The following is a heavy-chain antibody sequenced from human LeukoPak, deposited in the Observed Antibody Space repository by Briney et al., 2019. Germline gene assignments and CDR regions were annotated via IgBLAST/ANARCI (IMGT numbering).Heavy chain of an antibody. CDR3: ATGPTTVTTYYYYYMDV. CDR2: INHSGST. J-gene: IGHJ6*03. D-gene: IGHD4-17*01. V-gene: IGHV4-34*01. CDR1: GGSISSYY. Sequence: SETLSLTCTVSGGSISSYYWSWIRQPAGKGLEWIGEINHSGSTNYNPSLKSRVTISVDTSKNQFSLKLSSVTAADTAVYYCATGPTTVTTYYYYYMDVWGKGTTVTVSS.